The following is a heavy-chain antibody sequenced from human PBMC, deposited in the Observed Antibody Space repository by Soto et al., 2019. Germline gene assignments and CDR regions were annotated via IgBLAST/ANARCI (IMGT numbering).Heavy chain of an antibody. CDR1: GFTFSSYG. CDR2: ISYDGSNK. D-gene: IGHD7-27*01. CDR3: AKGSRTGDVSDY. J-gene: IGHJ4*02. V-gene: IGHV3-30*18. Sequence: GGSLRLSCAASGFTFSSYGMHWVRQAPGKGLEWVAVISYDGSNKYYADSVKGRFTISRDNSKNTLYLQMNSLRAEDTAVYYCAKGSRTGDVSDYWGQGTLVTVSS.